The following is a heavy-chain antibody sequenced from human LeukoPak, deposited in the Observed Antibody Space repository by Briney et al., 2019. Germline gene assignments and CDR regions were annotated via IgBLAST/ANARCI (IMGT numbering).Heavy chain of an antibody. CDR2: IRSKAYGGTT. CDR3: TRDDPEVGWFDP. CDR1: GFTFSSYA. Sequence: GGSLRLSCAASGFTFSSYAMSWVRQAPGKGLEWVGFIRSKAYGGTTEYAASVKGRFTISRDDSKSIAYLQMNSLKTEDTAVYYCTRDDPEVGWFDPWGQGTLVTVSS. J-gene: IGHJ5*02. D-gene: IGHD1-14*01. V-gene: IGHV3-49*04.